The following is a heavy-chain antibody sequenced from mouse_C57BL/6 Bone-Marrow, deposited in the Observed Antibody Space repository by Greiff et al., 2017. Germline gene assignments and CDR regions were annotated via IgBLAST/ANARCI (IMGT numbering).Heavy chain of an antibody. CDR2: ISSGSSTI. V-gene: IGHV5-17*01. J-gene: IGHJ3*01. D-gene: IGHD1-3*01. CDR3: ARDNYVGFAY. CDR1: GFTFSDYG. Sequence: EVKVVESGGGLVKPGGSLKLSCAASGFTFSDYGMHWVRQAPEKGLEWVAYISSGSSTIYYADTVKGRFTISRDNAKNTLFLQMTSLRSEDTAMYYCARDNYVGFAYWGQGTLVTVSA.